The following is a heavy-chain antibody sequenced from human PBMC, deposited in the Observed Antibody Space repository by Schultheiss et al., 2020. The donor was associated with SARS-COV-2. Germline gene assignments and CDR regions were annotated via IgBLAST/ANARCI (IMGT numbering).Heavy chain of an antibody. J-gene: IGHJ4*02. CDR3: ARIQVYYGDYYFDY. D-gene: IGHD4-17*01. Sequence: SGPTLVKPTQTLTLTCTFSGFSLSTSGVGVGWIRQPPGKALEWLALIDWDDDKYYSTSLKTRLTISKDTSKNQVVLTMTNMDPVDTATYYCARIQVYYGDYYFDYWGQGTLVTVSS. V-gene: IGHV2-70*01. CDR1: GFSLSTSGVG. CDR2: IDWDDDK.